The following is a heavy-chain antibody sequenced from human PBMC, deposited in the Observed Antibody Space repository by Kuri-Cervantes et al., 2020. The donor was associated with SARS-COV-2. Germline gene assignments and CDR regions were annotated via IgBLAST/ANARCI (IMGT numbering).Heavy chain of an antibody. CDR3: AREAGLGWFDP. V-gene: IGHV3-11*06. CDR2: ISSSSSYT. J-gene: IGHJ5*02. Sequence: GGSLRLSCAASGFTFSDYYMSWIRQAPGKGLEWVSYISSSSSYTNYADPVKGRFTISRDNAKNSLYLQMNSLRAEDTAVYYCAREAGLGWFDPWGQGTLVTVSS. D-gene: IGHD3-16*01. CDR1: GFTFSDYY.